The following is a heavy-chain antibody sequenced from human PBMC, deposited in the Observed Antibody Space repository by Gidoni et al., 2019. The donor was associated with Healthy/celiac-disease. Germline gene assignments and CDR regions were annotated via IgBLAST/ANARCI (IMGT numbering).Heavy chain of an antibody. Sequence: QVQLQESGPGLVKPSETLSLTCTVSGGSISIYYWSWIRQPAGKGLEWIGRIYTSGSTNYNPSLKSRVTMSVDTSKNQFSLKLSSVTAADTAVYYCARDLVGATVVYYYYYMDVWGKGTTVTVSS. CDR3: ARDLVGATVVYYYYYMDV. CDR1: GGSISIYY. J-gene: IGHJ6*03. D-gene: IGHD1-26*01. CDR2: IYTSGST. V-gene: IGHV4-4*07.